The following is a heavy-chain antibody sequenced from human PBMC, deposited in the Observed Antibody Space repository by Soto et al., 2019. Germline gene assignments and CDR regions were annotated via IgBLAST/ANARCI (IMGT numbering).Heavy chain of an antibody. V-gene: IGHV4-39*01. Sequence: SEILSLTCTVSGGSISSSSYYWGWIRQPPGKGLEWIGSIYYSGSTYYNPSLKSRVTISVDTSKNQFSLKLSSVTAADTAVYYCARPYPTNVDAFDIWGQGTMVTVSS. CDR1: GGSISSSSYY. CDR2: IYYSGST. CDR3: ARPYPTNVDAFDI. J-gene: IGHJ3*02. D-gene: IGHD5-12*01.